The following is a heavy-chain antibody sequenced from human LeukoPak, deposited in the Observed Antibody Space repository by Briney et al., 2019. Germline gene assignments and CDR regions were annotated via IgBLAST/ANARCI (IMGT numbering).Heavy chain of an antibody. CDR2: IYTSGST. V-gene: IGHV4-61*02. Sequence: SETLSLTCTVSGGSISSGSYYWSWIRQPAGKGLEWIGRIYTSGSTNYNPSLKSRVTISVDTSNNQFPLKLTSVTAADTAVYYCAKSWGYAANSLHIQHWGQGARVIVSA. D-gene: IGHD4-23*01. CDR3: AKSWGYAANSLHIQH. J-gene: IGHJ1*01. CDR1: GGSISSGSYY.